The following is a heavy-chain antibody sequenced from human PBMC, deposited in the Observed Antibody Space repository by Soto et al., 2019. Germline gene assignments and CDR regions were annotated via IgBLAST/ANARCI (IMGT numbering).Heavy chain of an antibody. V-gene: IGHV4-34*01. CDR2: INHSGST. Sequence: PSETLCLTCTVSGDSISSDYWSWIRQPPGKGLEWIGEINHSGSTNYNPSLKSRVTISVDTSKNQFSLKLSSVTAADTAVYYCARVLGNDAFEIWGQGTMVSVSS. CDR3: ARVLGNDAFEI. CDR1: GDSISSDY. D-gene: IGHD7-27*01. J-gene: IGHJ3*02.